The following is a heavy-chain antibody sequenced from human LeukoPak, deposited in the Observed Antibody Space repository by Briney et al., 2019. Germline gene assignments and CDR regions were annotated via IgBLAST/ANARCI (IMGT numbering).Heavy chain of an antibody. CDR3: AKDGYSGYDGYYFDY. CDR1: GFTFSSYG. V-gene: IGHV3-30*02. Sequence: GGSLRLSCAASGFTFSSYGMHWVRQAPGKGLEWVAFIRYDGKSEYYADSVKGRFTISRDNSKYTLYLQMNSLRAEDTAVYYCAKDGYSGYDGYYFDYWGQGTLVTVSS. CDR2: IRYDGKSE. D-gene: IGHD5-12*01. J-gene: IGHJ4*02.